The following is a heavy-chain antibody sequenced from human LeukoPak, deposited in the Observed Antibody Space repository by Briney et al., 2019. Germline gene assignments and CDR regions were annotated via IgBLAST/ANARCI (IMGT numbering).Heavy chain of an antibody. CDR3: ARGNSGSQGLDY. Sequence: GASVKVSCKASGYTFTSYDINWVRQATGQGLEWMGWMNPNSGNTGYAQKFQGRVTITRNTSISTAYMELSSLRSEDTAVYYCARGNSGSQGLDYWGQGTLVTVSS. V-gene: IGHV1-8*03. J-gene: IGHJ4*02. CDR2: MNPNSGNT. D-gene: IGHD1-26*01. CDR1: GYTFTSYD.